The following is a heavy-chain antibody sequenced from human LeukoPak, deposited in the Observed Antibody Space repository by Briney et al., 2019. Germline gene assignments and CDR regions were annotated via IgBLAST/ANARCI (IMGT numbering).Heavy chain of an antibody. CDR3: ARSYGSGNYGNFDY. CDR1: GGSISSSNYY. D-gene: IGHD3-10*01. V-gene: IGHV4-61*05. J-gene: IGHJ4*02. Sequence: SETLSLTCTVSGGSISSSNYYWGWIRQSPGKGLEWIGFISYSGTTRYNPSLKSRVTISVDTSKNQFSLKLNSVTTADTAVYHCARSYGSGNYGNFDYWGQGTLVTVSS. CDR2: ISYSGTT.